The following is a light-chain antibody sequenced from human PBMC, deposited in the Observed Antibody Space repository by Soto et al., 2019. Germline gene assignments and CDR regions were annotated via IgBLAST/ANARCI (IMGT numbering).Light chain of an antibody. V-gene: IGKV3-15*01. CDR1: QSVSSD. CDR3: QQYNNWPAEIT. CDR2: GAS. Sequence: EIVMAQSPAPLSVSPRERGPLSCKAIQSVSSDLAWYHQKPGQAPRLLIYGASTRATGIPARFSGSGSGTEFTLTINSLQSEDSAVYYCQQYNNWPAEITFGQGTRLEIK. J-gene: IGKJ5*01.